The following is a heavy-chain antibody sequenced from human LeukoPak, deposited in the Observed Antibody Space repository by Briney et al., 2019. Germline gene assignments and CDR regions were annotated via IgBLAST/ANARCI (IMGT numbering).Heavy chain of an antibody. CDR2: VRNKASTYAT. V-gene: IGHV3-73*01. J-gene: IGHJ4*02. Sequence: GGSLRLSCVASGFSHTDSSVHWVRPACGKGLEWLGRVRNKASTYATAYAASVRGRFTISRDDSKHTAYLQMNSLKTDDTAVYYCTANGDNSDFWGQGTLVTVSS. CDR1: GFSHTDSS. CDR3: TANGDNSDF. D-gene: IGHD2-21*02.